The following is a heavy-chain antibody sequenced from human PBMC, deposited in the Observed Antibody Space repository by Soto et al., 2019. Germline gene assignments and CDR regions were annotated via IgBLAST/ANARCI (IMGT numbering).Heavy chain of an antibody. D-gene: IGHD5-18*01. V-gene: IGHV4-31*03. CDR3: ARKKEYSCGPHYFVY. J-gene: IGHJ4*02. CDR1: GGSVSSGGYY. CDR2: IYYSGNT. Sequence: QVQLQESGPGLVKPSQTLSLTCTVSGGSVSSGGYYWSWIRQQPGKGLEWIGYIYYSGNTFYNPSRKSRVTIAVDTSKNQFSLKRSSVTAADTAVYYCARKKEYSCGPHYFVYWGQGTRVTVSS.